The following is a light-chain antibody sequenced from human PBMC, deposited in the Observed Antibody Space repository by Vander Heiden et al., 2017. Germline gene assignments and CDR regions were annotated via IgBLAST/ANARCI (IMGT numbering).Light chain of an antibody. CDR3: QQSQSTPS. Sequence: DIPMTHSPSSLSASIGDTVTITCRAPKTISDSLNCYQHKPGQAPRLLIYTSSTLQSGVPSRFSGSGSGKDFTLTISGLQPEDCASYFCQQSQSTPSFGQGTKVEIK. CDR1: KTISDS. CDR2: TSS. V-gene: IGKV1-39*01. J-gene: IGKJ1*01.